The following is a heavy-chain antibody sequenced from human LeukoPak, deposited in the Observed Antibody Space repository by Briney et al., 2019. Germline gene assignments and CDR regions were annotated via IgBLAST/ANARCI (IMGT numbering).Heavy chain of an antibody. CDR3: AKEYLGDASPFDY. CDR1: GFTFSSYG. J-gene: IGHJ4*02. Sequence: PGGSLRLSCAASGFTFSSYGMHWVRQAPGKGLEWVAVISYDGSNKYYADSVKGRFTISRDNSKNTLYLQMNSLRAEDTAVYYCAKEYLGDASPFDYWGQGTLVTVSS. V-gene: IGHV3-30*18. CDR2: ISYDGSNK. D-gene: IGHD2-21*02.